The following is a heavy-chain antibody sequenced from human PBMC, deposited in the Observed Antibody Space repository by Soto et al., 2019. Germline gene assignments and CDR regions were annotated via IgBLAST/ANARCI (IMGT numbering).Heavy chain of an antibody. J-gene: IGHJ4*02. CDR1: GFTFSNAW. CDR2: IKSKTDGGTT. D-gene: IGHD4-17*01. Sequence: EVQLVESGGGLVKPGGSLRLSCAASGFTFSNAWMSWVRQAPGKGLEWVGRIKSKTDGGTTDYAAPVKGRFTISRDDSKNTLYLQMNSLKTEDTALYYCTTVEYGDYAGSYWGQGTLVTVSS. V-gene: IGHV3-15*01. CDR3: TTVEYGDYAGSY.